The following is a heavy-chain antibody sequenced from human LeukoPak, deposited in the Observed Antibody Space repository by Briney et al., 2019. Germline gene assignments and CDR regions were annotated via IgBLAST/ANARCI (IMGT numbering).Heavy chain of an antibody. Sequence: EASVKVSCKASGGTFSSYAISWVRQAPGQGLEWMGGIIPIFGTANYAQKFQGRVTITTDESTSTAYMELSSLRSEDTAVYYCAGGRPQGRYYYYYYMDVWGKGTTVTVSS. CDR1: GGTFSSYA. D-gene: IGHD3-16*01. J-gene: IGHJ6*03. CDR2: IIPIFGTA. V-gene: IGHV1-69*05. CDR3: AGGRPQGRYYYYYYMDV.